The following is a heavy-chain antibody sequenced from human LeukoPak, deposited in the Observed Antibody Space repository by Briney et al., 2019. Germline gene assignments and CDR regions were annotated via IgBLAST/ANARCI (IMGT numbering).Heavy chain of an antibody. D-gene: IGHD2-2*01. Sequence: GGSLRLSCAASGFTFSSYEINWVRQAPGKGLEWVSYISSSGSTIKYADSVKGRFTISRGNAKNSLYLQMNSLRAEDTAVYYCAREHRSTSCYLYWGQGTLVTVSS. CDR3: AREHRSTSCYLY. CDR2: ISSSGSTI. V-gene: IGHV3-48*03. J-gene: IGHJ4*02. CDR1: GFTFSSYE.